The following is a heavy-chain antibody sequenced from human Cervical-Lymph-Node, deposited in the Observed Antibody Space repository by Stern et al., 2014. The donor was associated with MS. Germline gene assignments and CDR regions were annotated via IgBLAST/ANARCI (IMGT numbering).Heavy chain of an antibody. J-gene: IGHJ6*02. CDR3: ARGTGYCSSTSCYTYGMDV. V-gene: IGHV4-59*01. Sequence: QLQLQESGPGLVKPSETLSLTCTVSGGSISSYYWSWIRQPPGKGLEWIGYIYYSGSTNYNPSLKSRVTISVDTSKNQFSLKLSSVTAADTAVYYCARGTGYCSSTSCYTYGMDVWGQGTTVTVSS. CDR1: GGSISSYY. D-gene: IGHD2-2*01. CDR2: IYYSGST.